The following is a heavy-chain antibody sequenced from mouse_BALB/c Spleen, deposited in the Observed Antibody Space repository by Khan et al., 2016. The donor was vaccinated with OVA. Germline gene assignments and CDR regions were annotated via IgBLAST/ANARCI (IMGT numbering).Heavy chain of an antibody. J-gene: IGHJ2*01. CDR2: IYPGSGST. CDR3: ASSGYGSLGY. Sequence: VQLQESGPVLVKPGASVKMSYKASVYTFTDYIINWVRQRTGQGLEWIGQIYPGSGSTYYNEKFKGKATLTADKSSNTAYMQLRSLTSEDSAVYFCASSGYGSLGYWGQGTTLTVSS. CDR1: VYTFTDYI. V-gene: IGHV1-77*01. D-gene: IGHD1-1*01.